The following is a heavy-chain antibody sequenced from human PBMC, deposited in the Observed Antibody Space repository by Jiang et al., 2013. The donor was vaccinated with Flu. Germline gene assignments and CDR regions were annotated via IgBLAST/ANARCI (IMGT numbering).Heavy chain of an antibody. CDR3: ARGVGSEQLAKVYYIDY. J-gene: IGHJ4*02. CDR2: IYYSGST. Sequence: GPGLVKPSETLSLTCTVSGGSISSYYWSWIRQPPGKGLEWIGYIYYSGSTNYNPSLKSRVTISVDTSKNQFSLKLSSVTAADTAVYYCARGVGSEQLAKVYYIDYWGQGTLVTVSS. CDR1: GGSISSYY. D-gene: IGHD6-6*01. V-gene: IGHV4-59*01.